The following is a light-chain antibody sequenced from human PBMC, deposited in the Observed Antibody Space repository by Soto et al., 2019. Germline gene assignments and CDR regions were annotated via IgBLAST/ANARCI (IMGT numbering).Light chain of an antibody. J-gene: IGKJ1*01. V-gene: IGKV1-5*03. Sequence: DIQMTQSPSTLSASVGDRVTITCRASQSISSWLAWYQQKPRKAPKVLIYQASNLQSGVEERFSGSGSRTDLPLTIRSLQADDFATYYCKQCNSYPRTFGQGTTVDI. CDR2: QAS. CDR1: QSISSW. CDR3: KQCNSYPRT.